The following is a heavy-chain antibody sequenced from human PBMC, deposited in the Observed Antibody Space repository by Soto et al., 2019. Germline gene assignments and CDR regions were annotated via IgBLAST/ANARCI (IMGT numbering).Heavy chain of an antibody. J-gene: IGHJ4*02. CDR3: ARGGLREVATDN. CDR2: IITIADKA. Sequence: QVHLEQSGAEVKKPGYSVKVSCKASGGTFTTYTFSWVRQAPGQGLEWMGRIITIADKANYAQKFQGKLTITADKSTGTVYMEMSSLRSDDTAIYYCARGGLREVATDNWGQGTLVTVSS. V-gene: IGHV1-69*08. D-gene: IGHD1-26*01. CDR1: GGTFTTYT.